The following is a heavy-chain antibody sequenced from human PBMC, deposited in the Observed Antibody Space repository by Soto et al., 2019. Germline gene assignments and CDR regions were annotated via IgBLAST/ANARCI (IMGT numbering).Heavy chain of an antibody. CDR1: GFTFSSYA. D-gene: IGHD6-6*01. CDR2: ISYDGSNK. J-gene: IGHJ4*02. CDR3: AIEFSIAGRLDY. V-gene: IGHV3-30-3*01. Sequence: GGSLRLSCAASGFTFSSYAMHWVRQAPGKGLEWVAVISYDGSNKYYADSVKGRFTISRDNSKNTLYLQMNSLRAEDTAVYYCAIEFSIAGRLDYWGQGTLVTVSS.